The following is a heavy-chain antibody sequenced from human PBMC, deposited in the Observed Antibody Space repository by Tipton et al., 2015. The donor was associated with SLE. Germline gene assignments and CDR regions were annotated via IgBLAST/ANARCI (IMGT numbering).Heavy chain of an antibody. V-gene: IGHV4-39*07. J-gene: IGHJ4*02. CDR2: INHSGST. Sequence: TLSLTCTVSGGSISSSRYYWSWIRQPPGKGLEWIGEINHSGSTNYNPSLKSRVTISVDTSKNQFSLKLSSVTAADTAVYYCARGLHSSSWVNDYWGQGTLVTVSS. CDR3: ARGLHSSSWVNDY. D-gene: IGHD6-13*01. CDR1: GGSISSSRYY.